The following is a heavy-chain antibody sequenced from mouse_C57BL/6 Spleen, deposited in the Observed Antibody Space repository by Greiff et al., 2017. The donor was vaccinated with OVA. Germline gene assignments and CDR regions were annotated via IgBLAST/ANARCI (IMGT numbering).Heavy chain of an antibody. J-gene: IGHJ2*01. D-gene: IGHD1-1*01. CDR2: INPNNGGT. Sequence: VQLQQSGPELVKPGASVKIPCKASGYTFTDYNMDWVKQSHGTSLEWIGDINPNNGGTIYHQKFKGKATLTVDKSSSTAYMELRSLTSEDTAVYYGARRGPIITEYSCDYWGQGTTLTVSS. V-gene: IGHV1-18*01. CDR3: ARRGPIITEYSCDY. CDR1: GYTFTDYN.